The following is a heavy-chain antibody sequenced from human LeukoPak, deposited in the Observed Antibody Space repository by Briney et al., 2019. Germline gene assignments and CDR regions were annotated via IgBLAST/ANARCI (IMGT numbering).Heavy chain of an antibody. V-gene: IGHV4-34*01. J-gene: IGHJ3*02. CDR2: INHSGST. Sequence: SETVSLTCAVYGGSFSGYYWSWIRQPPGKGLEWIGEINHSGSTNYNPSLKSRVTISVDTSKNQFSLKLSSVTAADTAVYYCARGEDDAFDIWGQGTMVTVSS. CDR3: ARGEDDAFDI. CDR1: GGSFSGYY.